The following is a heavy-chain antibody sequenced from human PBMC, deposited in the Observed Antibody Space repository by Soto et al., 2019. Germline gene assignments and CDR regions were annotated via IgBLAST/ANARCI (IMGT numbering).Heavy chain of an antibody. CDR2: IIPIFGTA. V-gene: IGHV1-69*13. CDR3: AKQAPLGYSGYDFSYYYYYGMDV. CDR1: GGTFSSYA. J-gene: IGHJ6*02. Sequence: SVKVSCQASGGTFSSYAISWVRQAPGQGLEWMGGIIPIFGTANYAQKFQGRVTITADESTSTAYMELSSLRAEDTAVYYCAKQAPLGYSGYDFSYYYYYGMDVWGQGTTVTVSS. D-gene: IGHD5-12*01.